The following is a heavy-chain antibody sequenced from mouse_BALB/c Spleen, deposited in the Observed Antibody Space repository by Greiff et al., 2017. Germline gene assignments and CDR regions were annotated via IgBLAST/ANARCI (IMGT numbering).Heavy chain of an antibody. CDR1: GFTFSSYG. D-gene: IGHD2-4*01. Sequence: EVQRVESGGDLVQPGGSLKLSCAASGFTFSSYGMSWVRQTPDKRLELVATINSNGGSTYYPDSVKGRFTISRDNAKNTLYLQMSSLKSEDTAMYYCARAIYYDYPYAMDYWGQGTSVTVSS. J-gene: IGHJ4*01. CDR2: INSNGGST. V-gene: IGHV5-6-3*01. CDR3: ARAIYYDYPYAMDY.